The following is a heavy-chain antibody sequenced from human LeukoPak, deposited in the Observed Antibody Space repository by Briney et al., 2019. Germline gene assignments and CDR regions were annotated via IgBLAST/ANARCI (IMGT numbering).Heavy chain of an antibody. CDR3: TRGTGSYYSLGY. CDR2: INSGGSSS. D-gene: IGHD3-10*01. Sequence: PGGSLRLSCAVSGFTFSSYWMHWVRQAPGKGLVWVSRINSGGSSSIYADSVQGRFTISRDNAKNTLYLQMNSLRAEDTAVYFCTRGTGSYYSLGYWGQGTLVTVSS. V-gene: IGHV3-74*01. CDR1: GFTFSSYW. J-gene: IGHJ4*02.